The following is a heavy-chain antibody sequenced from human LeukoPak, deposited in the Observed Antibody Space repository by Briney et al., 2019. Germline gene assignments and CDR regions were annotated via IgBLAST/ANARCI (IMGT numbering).Heavy chain of an antibody. Sequence: PSETLSLTCTVSGGSISSSSYYWGWIRQPPGTGLEWIGSIYYSGSTYYNPSLKSRVTISVDTSKNQFSLKLSSVTAADTAVYYCARCYGSGSFYYYYYMDVWGKGTTVTVSS. CDR2: IYYSGST. D-gene: IGHD3-10*01. CDR1: GGSISSSSYY. V-gene: IGHV4-39*07. CDR3: ARCYGSGSFYYYYYMDV. J-gene: IGHJ6*03.